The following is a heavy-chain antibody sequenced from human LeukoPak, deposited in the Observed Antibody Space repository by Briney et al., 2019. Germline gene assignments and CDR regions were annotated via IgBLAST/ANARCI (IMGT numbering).Heavy chain of an antibody. D-gene: IGHD3-10*01. CDR3: ARHQQTYYYGPGSYQSPRGWFDP. CDR2: IYYSGST. Sequence: SETLSLTCTVSGYSINSGYYWGWIRQPPGKGLEWIGSIYYSGSTYYNPSLKSRVTISVDTSKNQFSLKLSSVTAADTAVYYCARHQQTYYYGPGSYQSPRGWFDPWGQGTLVTVSS. CDR1: GYSINSGYY. V-gene: IGHV4-38-2*02. J-gene: IGHJ5*02.